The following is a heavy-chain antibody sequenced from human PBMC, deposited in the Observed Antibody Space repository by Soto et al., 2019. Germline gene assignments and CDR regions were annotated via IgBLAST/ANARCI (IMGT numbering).Heavy chain of an antibody. Sequence: QVQLQQWGAGLLKPSETLSLTCAVYGGSFSGYYWSWIRQPPGQGLEWIGEINHSGSTNYNPSLKSRVTISVDTSKNQFSLKLSDVTAADTAVYYCARGFLGYSYGLDAFDIWGQGTMVTVSS. J-gene: IGHJ3*02. CDR2: INHSGST. CDR3: ARGFLGYSYGLDAFDI. V-gene: IGHV4-34*01. D-gene: IGHD5-18*01. CDR1: GGSFSGYY.